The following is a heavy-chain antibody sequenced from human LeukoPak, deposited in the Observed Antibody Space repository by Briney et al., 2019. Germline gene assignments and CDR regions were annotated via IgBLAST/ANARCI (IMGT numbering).Heavy chain of an antibody. CDR3: ARHGSTDYFDY. CDR1: GGSISSTTSY. CDR2: IYYSGST. V-gene: IGHV4-39*01. J-gene: IGHJ4*02. D-gene: IGHD2-2*03. Sequence: PSETLSLTCAVPGGSISSTTSYWGWIRQPPGKGLEWMGRIYYSGSTFYNPSLKSRVTISVDTSKNQLSLRLSSVTAADTAVYYCARHGSTDYFDYWGQGTLVTVSS.